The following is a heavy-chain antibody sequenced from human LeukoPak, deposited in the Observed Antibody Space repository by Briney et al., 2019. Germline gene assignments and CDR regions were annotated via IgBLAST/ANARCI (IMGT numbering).Heavy chain of an antibody. CDR2: ITSSTNII. Sequence: PGGSLRLSCAASGFTFSSYSMNWIRQAPGKGLEWVSYITSSTNIISYADSVKGRFTISRDNAKNSLYLQMSSLRDEDTAVYFCARDHLYPFDYWGQGTVVTVSS. CDR3: ARDHLYPFDY. CDR1: GFTFSSYS. V-gene: IGHV3-48*02. J-gene: IGHJ4*02. D-gene: IGHD2-2*02.